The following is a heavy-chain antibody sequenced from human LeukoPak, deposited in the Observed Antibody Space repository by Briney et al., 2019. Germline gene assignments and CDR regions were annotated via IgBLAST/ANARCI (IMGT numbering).Heavy chain of an antibody. CDR2: IYYSGST. CDR1: GGSISSSSYY. Sequence: SGTLSLTCTVSGGSISSSSYYWGWIRQPPGKGLEWIGSIYYSGSTYYNPSLKSRVTISVDTSKNQFSLKLSSVTAADTAVYYCARQPYYYYYMDVWGKGTTVTVSS. V-gene: IGHV4-39*07. J-gene: IGHJ6*03. CDR3: ARQPYYYYYMDV.